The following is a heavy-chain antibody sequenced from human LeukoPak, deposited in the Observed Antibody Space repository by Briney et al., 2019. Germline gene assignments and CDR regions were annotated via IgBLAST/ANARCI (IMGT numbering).Heavy chain of an antibody. Sequence: PGGSLRLSCAASGYSFRSYAMSWVRQAPGKGLEWLSAISGSGETTYYADSVKGRFTISRDNANNTVSLQTSSLRPEDTAVYYCAKDRMRGSSGSYLHWGQGIQVAVSS. CDR3: AKDRMRGSSGSYLH. D-gene: IGHD3-22*01. CDR1: GYSFRSYA. J-gene: IGHJ4*02. V-gene: IGHV3-23*01. CDR2: ISGSGETT.